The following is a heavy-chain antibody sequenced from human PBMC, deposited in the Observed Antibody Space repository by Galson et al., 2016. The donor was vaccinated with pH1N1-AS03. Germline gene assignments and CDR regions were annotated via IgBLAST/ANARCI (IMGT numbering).Heavy chain of an antibody. J-gene: IGHJ5*02. CDR2: TYYRSKWYN. CDR3: ARGQYSSPFYWFDP. Sequence: CAISGDSVSSNSAAWNWIRQSPSRGLEWLGRTYYRSKWYNDYAVSVKSRITINPDTSKNQFSLQLNSVTPEDTAVYYCARGQYSSPFYWFDPWGQGTLVTVSS. CDR1: GDSVSSNSAA. V-gene: IGHV6-1*01. D-gene: IGHD6-6*01.